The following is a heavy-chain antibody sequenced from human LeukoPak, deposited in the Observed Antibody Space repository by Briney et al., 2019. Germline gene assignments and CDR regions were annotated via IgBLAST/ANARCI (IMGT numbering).Heavy chain of an antibody. D-gene: IGHD4-11*01. Sequence: SETLSLTCTVSGGSISSGTYYWSWIRQPAGKGLEWIGRIYTSGSTNYNPSLKSRVTISVDTSKNQFSLKLSSVTAADTAVYYVGGGGGVDYSFDYWAREPWSPSPQ. J-gene: IGHJ4*02. CDR3: GGGGGVDYSFDY. V-gene: IGHV4-61*02. CDR1: GGSISSGTYY. CDR2: IYTSGST.